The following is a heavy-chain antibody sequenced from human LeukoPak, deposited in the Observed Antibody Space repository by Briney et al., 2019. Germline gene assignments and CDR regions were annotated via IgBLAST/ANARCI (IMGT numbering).Heavy chain of an antibody. V-gene: IGHV3-7*01. CDR2: INQDGSER. CDR1: GFTFSSYW. Sequence: GGSLRLSCAASGFTFSSYWISWVRQAPGKGPEWVANINQDGSERYYVDSVRGRFTISRDNAKNSLYLQMNSLRAEDTAVYYCARDLWQRGIDYWGQGTLVTVSS. J-gene: IGHJ4*02. CDR3: ARDLWQRGIDY. D-gene: IGHD6-25*01.